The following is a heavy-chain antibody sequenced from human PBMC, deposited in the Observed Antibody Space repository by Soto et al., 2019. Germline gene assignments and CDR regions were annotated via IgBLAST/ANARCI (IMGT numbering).Heavy chain of an antibody. V-gene: IGHV1-24*01. CDR2: FDPEDGET. J-gene: IGHJ4*02. CDR1: GYTLTELS. D-gene: IGHD6-6*01. Sequence: ASVKVSCKVSGYTLTELSMHWVRQAPGKGLEWMGGFDPEDGETIYAQKFQGRVTMTEDTSTDTAYMELSSLRADDTAVYYCAVEYTTSSGIGFDYWGQGTLVTVSS. CDR3: AVEYTTSSGIGFDY.